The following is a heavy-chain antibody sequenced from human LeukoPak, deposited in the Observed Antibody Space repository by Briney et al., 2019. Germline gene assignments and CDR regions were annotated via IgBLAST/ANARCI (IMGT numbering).Heavy chain of an antibody. CDR1: GDSVSSNNAA. J-gene: IGHJ3*02. D-gene: IGHD7-27*01. CDR3: ARDGDEYDTFDI. Sequence: SQTPSLTCAIFGDSVSSNNAAWNWFRQSPSRGLEWLGRTYYRSRWYNDYAMSVKSRITINPDTSKNQFSLQLNSVTPEDTAVYYCARDGDEYDTFDIWGQGTKVTVSS. CDR2: TYYRSRWYN. V-gene: IGHV6-1*01.